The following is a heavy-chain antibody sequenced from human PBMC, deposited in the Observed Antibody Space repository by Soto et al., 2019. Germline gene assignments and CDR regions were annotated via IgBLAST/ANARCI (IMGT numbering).Heavy chain of an antibody. CDR1: GFTFNNYA. Sequence: EVQLLESGGGLVQPGGSLRLSCVASGFTFNNYAMSWVRQVPGKGLEWVSLISPSGDKTYYADSVKGRFIISRDNFKDTLSLQMNSLRAEDTAIYYCWRGVFPGSYVGGYWGQGTLVTVSS. D-gene: IGHD3-16*01. J-gene: IGHJ4*02. CDR2: ISPSGDKT. CDR3: WRGVFPGSYVGGY. V-gene: IGHV3-23*01.